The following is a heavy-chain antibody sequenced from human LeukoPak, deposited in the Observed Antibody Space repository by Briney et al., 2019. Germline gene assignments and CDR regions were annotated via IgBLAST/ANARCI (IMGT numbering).Heavy chain of an antibody. CDR1: GGTFSSYA. D-gene: IGHD6-13*01. J-gene: IGHJ4*02. CDR3: AKVAHSSSWYRRFLAYYFDY. V-gene: IGHV1-69*06. CDR2: IIPIFGTA. Sequence: ASVKVSCKASGGTFSSYAISWVRQAPGQGLEWMGGIIPIFGTANYAQKFQGRVTITADKSTSTAYMELSSLRSEDTAVYYCAKVAHSSSWYRRFLAYYFDYWGQGTLVTVSS.